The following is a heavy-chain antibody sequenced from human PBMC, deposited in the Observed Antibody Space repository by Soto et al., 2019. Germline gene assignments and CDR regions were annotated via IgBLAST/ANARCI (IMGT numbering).Heavy chain of an antibody. CDR2: IYYSGST. D-gene: IGHD3-9*01. Sequence: PSETLSLTCTVSGGSISSSSYYWGWIRQPPGKGLEWIGSIYYSGSTYYNPSLKSRVTISVDTSKNQFSLKLSSVTAADTAVYYCARRQYYDILAGYQYYFAYWGQGTLVTVS. J-gene: IGHJ4*02. V-gene: IGHV4-39*01. CDR3: ARRQYYDILAGYQYYFAY. CDR1: GGSISSSSYY.